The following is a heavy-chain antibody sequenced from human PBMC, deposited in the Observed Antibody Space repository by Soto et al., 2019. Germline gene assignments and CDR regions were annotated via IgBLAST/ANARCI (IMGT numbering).Heavy chain of an antibody. V-gene: IGHV4-59*12. CDR3: ERNPTG. D-gene: IGHD4-17*01. Sequence: PSETLSLTCTVSGGSIGSYYRSWIRQPPGKGLEWIGYIYYSGSTNYNPSLKSRVTISVDTSKNQFSLKLSSVTAADTAVYYCERNPTGWGPGTLVTVSS. J-gene: IGHJ4*02. CDR2: IYYSGST. CDR1: GGSIGSYY.